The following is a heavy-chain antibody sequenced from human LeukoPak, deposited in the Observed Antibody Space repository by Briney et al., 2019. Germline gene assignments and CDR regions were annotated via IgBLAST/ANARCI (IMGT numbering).Heavy chain of an antibody. CDR2: ISYDGSNK. CDR1: GFTFSSYG. D-gene: IGHD3-10*01. CDR3: AKDISMVRGALDYYYYYYGMDV. Sequence: PGGSLRLSCAASGFTFSSYGMHWVRQAPGKGLEWVAVISYDGSNKYYADSVKGRFTISRDNSKNTLYLQMNSLRAEDTAVYYCAKDISMVRGALDYYYYYYGMDVWGQGTTVTVSS. V-gene: IGHV3-30*18. J-gene: IGHJ6*02.